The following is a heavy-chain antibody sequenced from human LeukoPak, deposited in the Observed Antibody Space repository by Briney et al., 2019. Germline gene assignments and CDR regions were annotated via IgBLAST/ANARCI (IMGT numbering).Heavy chain of an antibody. Sequence: ASVKVSCKASEYKFTDDYMHWVRQAPGQGLEFMGWINPDSGFTNYAQKFKGRVTMTRDTSISTAYLEVRSLTSDDTAVYYCAPTAEAYTSWWKVWGQGTLVTASS. CDR2: INPDSGFT. CDR3: APTAEAYTSWWKV. CDR1: EYKFTDDY. D-gene: IGHD3-16*01. J-gene: IGHJ4*02. V-gene: IGHV1-2*02.